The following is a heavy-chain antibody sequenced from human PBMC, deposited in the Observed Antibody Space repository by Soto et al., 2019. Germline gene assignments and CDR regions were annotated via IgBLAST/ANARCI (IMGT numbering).Heavy chain of an antibody. CDR1: GGSIGSGGYY. J-gene: IGHJ4*02. Sequence: SETLSLTCAVSGGSIGSGGYYWSWFRQHPGKGLEWIGYIYYSGSTYYNPSLKSRVTISVDTSKNQFSLKLSSVTAADTAVYYCARAGYHGSGTFFPYFDYWGQG. V-gene: IGHV4-31*11. CDR3: ARAGYHGSGTFFPYFDY. D-gene: IGHD3-10*01. CDR2: IYYSGST.